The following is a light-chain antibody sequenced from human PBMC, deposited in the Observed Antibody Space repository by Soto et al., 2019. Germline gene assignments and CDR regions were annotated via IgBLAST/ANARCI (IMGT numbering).Light chain of an antibody. J-gene: IGKJ5*01. CDR2: AAS. CDR1: RTITMY. V-gene: IGKV1-39*01. CDR3: QQSYNTPSIT. Sequence: IHMTHSPSSLSASVLYRVTITCLSSRTITMYLNWYQQKSGQAPKLLINAASTLRSGVPSRFSGSGSGTHFTLTISSLQPEDFAIYYCQQSYNTPSITFGQGTRLEIK.